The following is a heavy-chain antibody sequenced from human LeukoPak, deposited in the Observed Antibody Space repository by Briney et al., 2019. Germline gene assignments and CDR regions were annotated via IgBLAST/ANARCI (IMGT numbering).Heavy chain of an antibody. J-gene: IGHJ4*02. CDR1: GYRFTNYW. Sequence: GESLKISCKGSGYRFTNYWIGWVRQMPGKGLEWTGIVYPGDSDTRYSPSFQGQVTLSADKSISTAYLQWSSLKASDTAMYYCARHSGRYDFDYWGQGTLVTVSS. CDR3: ARHSGRYDFDY. V-gene: IGHV5-51*01. D-gene: IGHD1-26*01. CDR2: VYPGDSDT.